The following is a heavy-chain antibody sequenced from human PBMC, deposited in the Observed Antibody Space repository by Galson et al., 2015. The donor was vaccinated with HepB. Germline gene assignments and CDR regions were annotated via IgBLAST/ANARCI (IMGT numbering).Heavy chain of an antibody. J-gene: IGHJ5*02. CDR3: ARDRGSSWSLHFGRFNWFDP. V-gene: IGHV1-46*01. D-gene: IGHD6-13*01. CDR1: GYTFTSYY. Sequence: SVKVSCKASGYTFTSYYMHWVRQAPGQGLEWMGIINPSGGSTSYAQKFQGRVTMTRDTSTSTVYMELSSLRSEDTAVYYCARDRGSSWSLHFGRFNWFDPWGQGTLVTVSS. CDR2: INPSGGST.